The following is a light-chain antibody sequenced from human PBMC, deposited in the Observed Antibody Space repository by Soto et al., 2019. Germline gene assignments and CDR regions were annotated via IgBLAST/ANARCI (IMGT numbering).Light chain of an antibody. CDR1: SGHSSYA. Sequence: QSVLTQSPSASASLGASVKLTCTLSSGHSSYAIAWHQQQPEKGPRYLMKLNSDGSHSKGDGIPDRFSGSSSGAERYLTISSLQSGDGADYYCQTWGTGIPWVFGGGTKLTVL. J-gene: IGLJ3*02. V-gene: IGLV4-69*01. CDR2: LNSDGSH. CDR3: QTWGTGIPWV.